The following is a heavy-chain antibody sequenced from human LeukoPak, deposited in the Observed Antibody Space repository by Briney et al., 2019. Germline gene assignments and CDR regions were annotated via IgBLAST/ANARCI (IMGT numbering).Heavy chain of an antibody. CDR2: IGYSAGDT. J-gene: IGHJ4*02. Sequence: GGSLTLSCAASGFTVSSYAMTWARQAPGKGLEWVSAIGYSAGDTYYADSVKGRFTISRDNSMNTLYLQMSSLRADDTAPYYCAKDDDGHHHGVDHWGQGTLVTVSS. V-gene: IGHV3-23*01. CDR3: AKDDDGHHHGVDH. CDR1: GFTVSSYA. D-gene: IGHD4-17*01.